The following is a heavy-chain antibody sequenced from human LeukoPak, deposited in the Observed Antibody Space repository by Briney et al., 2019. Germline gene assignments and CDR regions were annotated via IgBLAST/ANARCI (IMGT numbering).Heavy chain of an antibody. J-gene: IGHJ3*02. V-gene: IGHV1-24*01. CDR1: GYTLTELS. D-gene: IGHD2-2*01. CDR3: ATLPPLVPAGPADAFDI. CDR2: FDPEDGET. Sequence: ASVKVSCKVSGYTLTELSMHWVRQAPGKGLEWMGGFDPEDGETIYAQKFQGRVTMTEDTSTDTAYMELSSLRSEDTAVYYCATLPPLVPAGPADAFDIWGQGTMATVSS.